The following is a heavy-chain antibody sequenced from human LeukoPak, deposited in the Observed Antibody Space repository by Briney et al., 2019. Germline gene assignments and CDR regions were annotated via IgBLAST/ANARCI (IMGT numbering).Heavy chain of an antibody. CDR1: GGSISSYY. Sequence: SETLSLTCTVSGGSISSYYWSWIRQPPGKGLEWIGYIYYSGSTNYNPSLKSRVTISVDTSKNQFSLKLSSVTAADTAVYYCARAQKYGMDVWGQGTTVTVSS. V-gene: IGHV4-59*08. CDR3: ARAQKYGMDV. CDR2: IYYSGST. J-gene: IGHJ6*02.